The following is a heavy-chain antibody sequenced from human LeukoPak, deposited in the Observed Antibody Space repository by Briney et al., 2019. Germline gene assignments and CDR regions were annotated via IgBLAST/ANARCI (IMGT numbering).Heavy chain of an antibody. D-gene: IGHD3-9*01. Sequence: PSETLSLTCAVSGGSISSSNWWSWVRQPPGKGLEWIGEIYHSGSTNYNPSLKSRVTISVDKSKNQFSLKLSSVTAADTAVYYCAKEGDWLSHYHDYWGQGTLVTVSS. CDR3: AKEGDWLSHYHDY. CDR1: GGSISSSNW. V-gene: IGHV4-4*02. J-gene: IGHJ4*02. CDR2: IYHSGST.